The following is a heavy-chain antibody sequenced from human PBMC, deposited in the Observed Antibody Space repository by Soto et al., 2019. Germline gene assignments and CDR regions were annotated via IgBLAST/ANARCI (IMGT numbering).Heavy chain of an antibody. D-gene: IGHD6-13*01. CDR3: VKTTSWYDGGSRYFDS. CDR2: INPSSGTP. Sequence: QVQLVQSGAEVRKPGASVKVSCKASGYTFTSYYVHWVRQAPGLGLQWMGVINPSSGTPDYIEKFQGRVTLTRDTSTSAVYMEMSGLRSEDTAMYYCVKTTSWYDGGSRYFDSWGQGTLVTVSS. J-gene: IGHJ4*02. V-gene: IGHV1-46*01. CDR1: GYTFTSYY.